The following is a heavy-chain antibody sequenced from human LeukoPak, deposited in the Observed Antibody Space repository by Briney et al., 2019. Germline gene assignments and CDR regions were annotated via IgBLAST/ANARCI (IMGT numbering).Heavy chain of an antibody. V-gene: IGHV4-39*01. CDR1: GGSISTSGYY. CDR2: MYYSGIT. Sequence: SETLSLTCSVSGGSISTSGYYWGWLSQPPGKGLEWIASMYYSGITYYNPSLKSRVTTSVDMSKNQFSLKLTSVTAADTAVYYCARHWKYCNIGHCHDNWFDPWGQGTLVTVSS. CDR3: ARHWKYCNIGHCHDNWFDP. D-gene: IGHD2/OR15-2a*01. J-gene: IGHJ5*02.